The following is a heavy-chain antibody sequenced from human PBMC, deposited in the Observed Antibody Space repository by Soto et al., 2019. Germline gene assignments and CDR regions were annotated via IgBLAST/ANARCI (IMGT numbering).Heavy chain of an antibody. V-gene: IGHV3-23*01. CDR1: GFTFSSYA. Sequence: GESLKISCAASGFTFSSYAMSWVRQAPGKGLEWVSAISGSGGSTYYADSVKGRFTISRDNSKNTLYLQMNSLRAEDTAVYYCAKDLIAAAGFDYWGQGTLVTVSS. J-gene: IGHJ4*02. D-gene: IGHD6-13*01. CDR2: ISGSGGST. CDR3: AKDLIAAAGFDY.